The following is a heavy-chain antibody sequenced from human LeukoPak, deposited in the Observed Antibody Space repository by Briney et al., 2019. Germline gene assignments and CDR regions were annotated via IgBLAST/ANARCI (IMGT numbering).Heavy chain of an antibody. CDR1: GLVFGKYA. Sequence: GGSLRLSCAASGLVFGKYAMAWVRQAPGKGLECVSIISDDSSFTYYLDSVKGRSTIFRDNSKNTLYLHMNSLKAEDTVVYYCAKGRCSGPGCDSFDYWGQGALVTVSS. D-gene: IGHD5-12*01. J-gene: IGHJ4*02. V-gene: IGHV3-23*01. CDR2: ISDDSSFT. CDR3: AKGRCSGPGCDSFDY.